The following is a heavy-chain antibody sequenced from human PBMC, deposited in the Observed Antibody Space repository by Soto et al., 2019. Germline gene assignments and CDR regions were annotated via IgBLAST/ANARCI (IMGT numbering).Heavy chain of an antibody. V-gene: IGHV1-18*01. CDR3: ARDSPYGSGSRGIDY. CDR2: ISAYNGNT. Sequence: VKVSCKASGYTFTSYGISWVRQAPGQGLEWMGWISAYNGNTNYAQKLQGRVTMTTDTSTSTAYMELRSLRSDDTAVYYCARDSPYGSGSRGIDYWGQGILVTVSS. J-gene: IGHJ4*02. CDR1: GYTFTSYG. D-gene: IGHD3-10*01.